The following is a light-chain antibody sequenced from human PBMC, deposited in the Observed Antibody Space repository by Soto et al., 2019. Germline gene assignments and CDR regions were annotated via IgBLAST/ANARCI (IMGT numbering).Light chain of an antibody. J-gene: IGLJ1*01. Sequence: QSVLTQPASVSGSPGQSVTISCTGTSRDIGAYDYVSWYQQHPGKAPKLIIYDVSNRPSGVSNRFSGSKSGNTASLTISGLQAEDESDYYCSSYTSSITYVFGTGTRSPS. CDR1: SRDIGAYDY. CDR3: SSYTSSITYV. V-gene: IGLV2-14*01. CDR2: DVS.